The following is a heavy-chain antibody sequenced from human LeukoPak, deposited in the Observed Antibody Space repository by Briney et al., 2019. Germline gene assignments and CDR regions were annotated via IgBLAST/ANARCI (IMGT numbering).Heavy chain of an antibody. V-gene: IGHV3-30*18. CDR3: AKNRMVRGLGKDYFDY. D-gene: IGHD3-10*01. Sequence: SGGSLRLSCAASGFTFSSYGMHWVRQAPGKGLEWVAVISYDESNKYYADSVKGRFTISRDNSKNTLYLQMNSLRAEDTAVYYCAKNRMVRGLGKDYFDYWGQGTLVTVSS. J-gene: IGHJ4*02. CDR2: ISYDESNK. CDR1: GFTFSSYG.